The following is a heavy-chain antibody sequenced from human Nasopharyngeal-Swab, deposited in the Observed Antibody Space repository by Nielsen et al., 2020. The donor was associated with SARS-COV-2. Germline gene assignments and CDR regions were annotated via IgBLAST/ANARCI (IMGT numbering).Heavy chain of an antibody. J-gene: IGHJ6*03. CDR3: ARGGVPAAIRYYYYMDV. CDR1: GGSISSSNW. Sequence: GSLRLSCAVSGGSISSSNWWSWVRQPPGKGLEWIGEIYYSGSTNYNPSLKSRVTISVDKSKNQFSLKLSSVTAADTAVYYCARGGVPAAIRYYYYMDVWGKGTTVTVSS. CDR2: IYYSGST. V-gene: IGHV4-4*02. D-gene: IGHD2-2*01.